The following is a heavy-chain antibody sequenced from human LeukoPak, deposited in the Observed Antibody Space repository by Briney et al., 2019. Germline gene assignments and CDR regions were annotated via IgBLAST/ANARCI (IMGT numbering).Heavy chain of an antibody. CDR2: IDPSDSYS. CDR1: GYIFTDYW. J-gene: IGHJ5*01. D-gene: IGHD3-10*01. V-gene: IGHV5-10-1*01. CDR3: ARHFESIRSFGSGSGWFDS. Sequence: GESLRISCKDSGYIFTDYWITWVRPMPGKGLEWMGRIDPSDSYSDYSPAFQGHVTISIDKSLNTVHLQWSSLKASDTAMHYCARHFESIRSFGSGSGWFDSWGQGTLVNVSS.